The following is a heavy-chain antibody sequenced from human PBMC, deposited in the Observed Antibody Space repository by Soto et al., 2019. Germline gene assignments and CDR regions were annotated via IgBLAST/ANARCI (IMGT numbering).Heavy chain of an antibody. J-gene: IGHJ6*02. D-gene: IGHD5-18*01. Sequence: GASVKVSCTAPGGTFSSYAISWVRQAPGQGLEWMGGIIPIFGTANYAQKFQGRVTITADESTSTAYMELSSLRSEDTAVYYCASHGYRYGSVYYYGMDVWGQGTTVTVSS. V-gene: IGHV1-69*13. CDR3: ASHGYRYGSVYYYGMDV. CDR2: IIPIFGTA. CDR1: GGTFSSYA.